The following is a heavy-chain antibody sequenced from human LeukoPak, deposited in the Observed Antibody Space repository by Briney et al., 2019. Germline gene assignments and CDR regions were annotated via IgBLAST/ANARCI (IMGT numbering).Heavy chain of an antibody. J-gene: IGHJ3*02. V-gene: IGHV1-8*01. Sequence: GASVKVSCKASGYTFTSYDINWVRQATGQGLEWMGWMNPNSGNTGYAQKFQGRVTMTRNTSISTAYMELSSLRSEDTAVYYCARAHYDILTGYDDAFDIWGQETMVTVSS. D-gene: IGHD3-9*01. CDR3: ARAHYDILTGYDDAFDI. CDR1: GYTFTSYD. CDR2: MNPNSGNT.